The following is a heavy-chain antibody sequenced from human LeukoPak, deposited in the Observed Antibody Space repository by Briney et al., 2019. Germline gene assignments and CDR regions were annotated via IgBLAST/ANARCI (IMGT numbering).Heavy chain of an antibody. V-gene: IGHV3-23*01. CDR2: ISSTDAGT. CDR3: AKAPVTSCRGAYCYPFDY. CDR1: GFSLSSYA. Sequence: GGSLRLSCAASGFSLSSYAMSWVRQAPGKGLEWVSAISSTDAGTYHADSVRGRFTISRDSSKNTLYLQMNSLRAEDAAVYYCAKAPVTSCRGAYCYPFDYWG. D-gene: IGHD2-21*01. J-gene: IGHJ4*01.